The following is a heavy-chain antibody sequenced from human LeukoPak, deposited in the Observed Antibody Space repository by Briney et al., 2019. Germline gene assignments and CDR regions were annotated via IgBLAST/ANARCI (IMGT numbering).Heavy chain of an antibody. CDR3: ARGVVPAALFDY. D-gene: IGHD2-2*01. CDR2: IYHSGST. J-gene: IGHJ4*02. Sequence: SETLSLTCAVSGGSISSSNWWSWVRQPPGKGLEWIGEIYHSGSTNYNPSLKSRVTISVDKPKNQFSLKLSSVTAADTAVYYCARGVVPAALFDYWGQGTLVTVSS. V-gene: IGHV4-4*02. CDR1: GGSISSSNW.